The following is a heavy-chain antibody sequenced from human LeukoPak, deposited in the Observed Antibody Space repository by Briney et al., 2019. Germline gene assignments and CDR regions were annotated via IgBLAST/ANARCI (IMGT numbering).Heavy chain of an antibody. CDR2: IIPIFGTA. V-gene: IGHV1-69*06. D-gene: IGHD5-12*01. CDR3: ARGTLSGSYYFDY. Sequence: SVKVSCKASGGTFSSYAISWVRQAPGQGLEWMEGIIPIFGTANYAQKFQGRVTITADKSTSTAYMELSSLRSEDTAVYYCARGTLSGSYYFDYWGQGTLVTVSS. J-gene: IGHJ4*02. CDR1: GGTFSSYA.